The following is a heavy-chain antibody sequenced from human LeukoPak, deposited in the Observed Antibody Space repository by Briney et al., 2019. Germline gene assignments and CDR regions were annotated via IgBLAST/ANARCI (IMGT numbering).Heavy chain of an antibody. CDR2: ISAYNGNT. CDR1: GYTFTSYG. J-gene: IGHJ4*02. V-gene: IGHV1-18*01. D-gene: IGHD3-10*01. CDR3: ARGLLWFGEESGFRY. Sequence: GASVKVSCKASGYTFTSYGISWVRQAPGQGLEWMGWISAYNGNTNYAQKLQGRVTMTTDTSTSTAYMELRSLRSDDTAVYYCARGLLWFGEESGFRYWGQGTLVTVSS.